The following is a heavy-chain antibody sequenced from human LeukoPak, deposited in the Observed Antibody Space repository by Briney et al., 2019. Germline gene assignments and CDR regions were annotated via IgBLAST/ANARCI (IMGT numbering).Heavy chain of an antibody. CDR2: IIPIFGTA. J-gene: IGHJ5*02. CDR1: GGIFSSYA. CDR3: ARDPARSLFGGESSWFDP. V-gene: IGHV1-69*01. Sequence: ASVKVSCKASGGIFSSYAISWVRQAPGQGLEWMGGIIPIFGTANYAQKFQGRVTITADESTSTAYMELSSLRSEDTAVYYCARDPARSLFGGESSWFDPWGQGTLVTVSS. D-gene: IGHD3-16*01.